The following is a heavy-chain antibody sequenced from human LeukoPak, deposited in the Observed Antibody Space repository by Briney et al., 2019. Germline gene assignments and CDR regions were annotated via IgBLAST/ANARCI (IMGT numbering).Heavy chain of an antibody. J-gene: IGHJ5*02. CDR3: AKSIAVSGGGPWFDP. CDR2: ISGSGGST. D-gene: IGHD6-19*01. V-gene: IGHV3-23*01. Sequence: GGSLRLSCAASGFTFSSYGMHWVRQAPGKGLEWVSGISGSGGSTYYADSVKGRFTISKDNSMNTLYLQMSSLRVEDTAVYYCAKSIAVSGGGPWFDPWGQGTLVTVSS. CDR1: GFTFSSYG.